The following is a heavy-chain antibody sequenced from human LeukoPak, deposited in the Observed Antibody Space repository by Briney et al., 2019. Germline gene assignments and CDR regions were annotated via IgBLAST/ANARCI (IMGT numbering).Heavy chain of an antibody. V-gene: IGHV3-53*01. CDR2: IYSGGST. Sequence: GGSLRLSCAASGFTVSTDYMNWIRQAPGKGLEWVSVIYSGGSTYYADSVKGRFTISRDNSKNTLYLQMNSLRAEDTAVYYCARGGIGVAGDFEYWGQGTLVTVSS. CDR1: GFTVSTDY. J-gene: IGHJ4*02. CDR3: ARGGIGVAGDFEY. D-gene: IGHD6-19*01.